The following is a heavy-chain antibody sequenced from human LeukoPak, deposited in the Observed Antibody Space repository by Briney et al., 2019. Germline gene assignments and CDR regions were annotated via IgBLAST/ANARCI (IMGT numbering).Heavy chain of an antibody. D-gene: IGHD2-21*01. V-gene: IGHV4-61*01. CDR1: GASISSPNYY. CDR3: ARGVVIAPQTFDY. J-gene: IGHJ4*02. CDR2: IYYSGST. Sequence: SETLSLTCSVSGASISSPNYYWGWIRQPPGKGLEWIGYIYYSGSTNYNPSLKSRVTISVDTSKNQFSLKLSSVTAADTAVYYCARGVVIAPQTFDYWGQGTLVTVSS.